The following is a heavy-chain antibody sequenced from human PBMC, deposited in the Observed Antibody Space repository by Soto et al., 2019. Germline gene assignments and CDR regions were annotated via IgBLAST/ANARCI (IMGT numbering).Heavy chain of an antibody. CDR3: AKDWAPYSSSWYFCDY. CDR2: ISYDGSNK. D-gene: IGHD6-13*01. V-gene: IGHV3-30*18. Sequence: GGSLRLSCAASGFTFSNYGIHWVRQAPGKGLEWVALISYDGSNKYYVDSVKGRFIISRDNSKNTLYLQMNSLRAEDTAVYYCAKDWAPYSSSWYFCDYWGQGSLVTVSS. J-gene: IGHJ4*02. CDR1: GFTFSNYG.